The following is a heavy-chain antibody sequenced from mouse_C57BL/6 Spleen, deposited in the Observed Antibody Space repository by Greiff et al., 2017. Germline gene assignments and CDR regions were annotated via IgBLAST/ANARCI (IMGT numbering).Heavy chain of an antibody. J-gene: IGHJ3*01. CDR1: GYSFTGYY. CDR2: INPSTGGT. Sequence: EVQLQQSGPELVKPGASVKISCKASGYSFTGYYMNWVKQSPEKSLEWIGEINPSTGGTTYNQKFKAKATLTVDKSSSTAYMQLKSLTSEDSAVXYCARRGNMDYGFAYWGQGTLVTGSA. CDR3: ARRGNMDYGFAY. D-gene: IGHD2-4*01. V-gene: IGHV1-42*01.